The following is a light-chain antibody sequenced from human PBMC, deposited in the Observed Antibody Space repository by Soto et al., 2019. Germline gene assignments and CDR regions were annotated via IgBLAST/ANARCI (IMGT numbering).Light chain of an antibody. CDR2: GAS. CDR1: QSVSSNY. Sequence: EIVLTQSPGTLSLSPGERATLSCRASQSVSSNYLAWYQQKPGQAPRLLIYGASNRATGIPDKFSGSGSGTDFTLTISRLEPEAFVVYYCQQYGSSSYTFGQGTRLEIK. V-gene: IGKV3-20*01. CDR3: QQYGSSSYT. J-gene: IGKJ2*01.